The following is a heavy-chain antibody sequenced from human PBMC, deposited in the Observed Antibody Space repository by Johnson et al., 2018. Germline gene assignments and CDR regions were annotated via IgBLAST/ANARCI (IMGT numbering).Heavy chain of an antibody. CDR2: ISSSGSTI. Sequence: QVQLVQSGGGLVKPAGSLRLSCAASGFTLSDYSMSWIRQAPGQGLEWVSYISSSGSTIYYADSVKGRFTISRDTGKNSLYLQMNSLTAEDTAVYYCASATGYYYDSSGGLGDWGQGTLVTVSS. J-gene: IGHJ4*02. CDR1: GFTLSDYS. V-gene: IGHV3-11*01. CDR3: ASATGYYYDSSGGLGD. D-gene: IGHD3-22*01.